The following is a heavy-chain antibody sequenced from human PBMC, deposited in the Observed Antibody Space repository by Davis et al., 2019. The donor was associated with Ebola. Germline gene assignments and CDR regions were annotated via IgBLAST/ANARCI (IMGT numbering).Heavy chain of an antibody. J-gene: IGHJ4*02. CDR2: ISSSGSTI. Sequence: GESLKISCTASAFTFGDFHMSWIRQAPGKGLEWVSYISSSGSTIYYAASVKGRFIISRDNAKKSLFLQMKSLRAEDTAVYYCARVRGKYYYESSGYYGPPGYFDDWGQGTLVAVSS. V-gene: IGHV3-11*01. D-gene: IGHD3-22*01. CDR1: AFTFGDFH. CDR3: ARVRGKYYYESSGYYGPPGYFDD.